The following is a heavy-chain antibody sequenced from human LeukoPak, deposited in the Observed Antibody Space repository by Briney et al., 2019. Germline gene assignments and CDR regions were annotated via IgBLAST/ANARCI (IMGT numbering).Heavy chain of an antibody. CDR3: ARDGGRDCSNWCDP. V-gene: IGHV3-21*01. CDR2: ISSSSSYI. Sequence: GGSLRLSCAASGFTFSSYSMNWVRQAPGKGLEWVSSISSSSSYIYYADSVKGRFTISRDNAKNSLYLQMNSLRAEDTAVYYCARDGGRDCSNWCDPWGQGTLVTVSS. D-gene: IGHD2-21*02. CDR1: GFTFSSYS. J-gene: IGHJ5*02.